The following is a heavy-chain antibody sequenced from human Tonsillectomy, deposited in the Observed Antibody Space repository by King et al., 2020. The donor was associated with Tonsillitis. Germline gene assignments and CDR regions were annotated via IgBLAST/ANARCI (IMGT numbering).Heavy chain of an antibody. CDR1: GLKFEDYA. CDR2: ISWDSGNT. CDR3: AKAIIGRSARTYYDYGKDV. V-gene: IGHV3-9*01. D-gene: IGHD3-3*01. J-gene: IGHJ6*02. Sequence: VQLVESGGRLVQPGKSLRLTCVASGLKFEDYAMHWVRQAPGKGLEWVSGISWDSGNTDYADSVKGRFSVSRDNAKNSLYLQMNSLRPEDTALYYCAKAIIGRSARTYYDYGKDVWGQGTTVTVSS.